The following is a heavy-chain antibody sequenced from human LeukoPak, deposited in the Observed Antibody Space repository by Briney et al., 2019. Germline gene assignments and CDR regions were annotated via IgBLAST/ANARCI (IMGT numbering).Heavy chain of an antibody. Sequence: GGSLRLSCAASGFTFSDYYMSWIRQAPGKGREGVSYISSSSSYTNYADSVKGRFTISRDNAKNSLYLQMNSLRAEDTAVYYCARLGWATAPLDYWGQGTLVTVSS. V-gene: IGHV3-11*06. CDR1: GFTFSDYY. D-gene: IGHD5-12*01. J-gene: IGHJ4*02. CDR3: ARLGWATAPLDY. CDR2: ISSSSSYT.